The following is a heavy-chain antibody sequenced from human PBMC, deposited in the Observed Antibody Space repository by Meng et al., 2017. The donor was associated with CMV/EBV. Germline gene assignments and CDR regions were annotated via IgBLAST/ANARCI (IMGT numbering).Heavy chain of an antibody. J-gene: IGHJ3*02. V-gene: IGHV6-1*01. Sequence: SQILSLPCAISGDSVSSHSAAWNWIRQPPSRGLEWLGRTYYRSKWYNDYAVSVKSRITINLDTSKNQFSLQLNSVTPADTAVYYCARDSHDFWGRGAFDIWGQGTMVTVSS. CDR1: GDSVSSHSAA. CDR3: ARDSHDFWGRGAFDI. CDR2: TYYRSKWYN. D-gene: IGHD3-3*01.